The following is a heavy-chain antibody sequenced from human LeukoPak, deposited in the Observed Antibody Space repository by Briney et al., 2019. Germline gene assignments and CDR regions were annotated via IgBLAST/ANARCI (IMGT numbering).Heavy chain of an antibody. CDR1: GYTFTSYG. Sequence: ASVKVSCKASGYTFTSYGISWVRQAPGQGLEWMGCLSAYNGNTNYAQKLQGRVTMTTDTSTSTAYMELRSLRSDDTAVYYCARDGSLYYDFWSGYYTGEWFDPWGQGTLVTVSS. V-gene: IGHV1-18*01. J-gene: IGHJ5*02. D-gene: IGHD3-3*01. CDR2: LSAYNGNT. CDR3: ARDGSLYYDFWSGYYTGEWFDP.